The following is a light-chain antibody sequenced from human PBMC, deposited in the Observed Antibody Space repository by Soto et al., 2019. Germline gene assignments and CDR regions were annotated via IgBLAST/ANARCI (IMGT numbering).Light chain of an antibody. Sequence: EIVLTQSPDTLSLSPGERATLSRRASQSVSSSYLAWYQQKPGQAPRLLIYGASSRASGIPDRFVGSGSGTDFTLTISRLEPEDFAVYFCQQFRTFGPGTKVDI. CDR3: QQFRT. CDR2: GAS. J-gene: IGKJ1*01. CDR1: QSVSSSY. V-gene: IGKV3-20*01.